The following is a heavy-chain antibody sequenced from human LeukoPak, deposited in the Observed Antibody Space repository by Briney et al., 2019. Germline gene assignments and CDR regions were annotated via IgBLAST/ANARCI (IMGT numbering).Heavy chain of an antibody. CDR3: ARDWGDGYNWIDY. J-gene: IGHJ4*02. Sequence: ASVKVSCKASGYTFTGYYMHWVRQAPGQGLEWMGWINPNSGGTNYAQKFQGRVTMTRDTTISTAYMELSKLRSDDTAVYYCARDWGDGYNWIDYWGQGTLVTVSS. V-gene: IGHV1-2*02. D-gene: IGHD5-24*01. CDR1: GYTFTGYY. CDR2: INPNSGGT.